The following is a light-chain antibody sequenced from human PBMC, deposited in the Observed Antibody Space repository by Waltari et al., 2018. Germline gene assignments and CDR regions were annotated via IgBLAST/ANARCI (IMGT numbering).Light chain of an antibody. CDR2: EVT. CDR1: SRDVRNYNL. CDR3: CSYAGLGIYV. V-gene: IGLV2-23*02. Sequence: QSGLTQPASVSGSPGQSITISCPGTSRDVRNYNLVSWYQQYPGKAPKLMVYEVTKRTSGVSDRFSGSKSGNTASLTIYGLQSEDEADYYCCSYAGLGIYVFGTGTKVTVL. J-gene: IGLJ1*01.